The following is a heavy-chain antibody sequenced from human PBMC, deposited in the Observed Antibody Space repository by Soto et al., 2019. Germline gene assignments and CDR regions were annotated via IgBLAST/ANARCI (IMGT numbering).Heavy chain of an antibody. J-gene: IGHJ6*03. V-gene: IGHV3-48*01. CDR2: ISSSSSTI. D-gene: IGHD4-4*01. CDR1: GFTFSSYS. Sequence: GGSLRLSCAASGFTFSSYSMNWVRQAPGKGLEWVSYISSSSSTIYYADSVKGRFTISRDNAKNSLYLQMNSLRAEDTAVYYCARGNLYSNPSAYYYYMDVWGKGTTVTVSS. CDR3: ARGNLYSNPSAYYYYMDV.